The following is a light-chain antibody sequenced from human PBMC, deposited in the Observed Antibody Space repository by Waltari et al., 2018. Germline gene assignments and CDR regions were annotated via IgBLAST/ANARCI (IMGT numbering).Light chain of an antibody. CDR2: GAS. Sequence: EIVMTQSPATLSVSPGERATLSCRASQSVSSNLAWYQQKPGQAPRLLIYGASTRATGIPARFSGSGSGTEFTLTISSLQSEDFATYFCQQYHRYPVTFGGGTKVDIK. CDR3: QQYHRYPVT. V-gene: IGKV3-15*01. CDR1: QSVSSN. J-gene: IGKJ4*01.